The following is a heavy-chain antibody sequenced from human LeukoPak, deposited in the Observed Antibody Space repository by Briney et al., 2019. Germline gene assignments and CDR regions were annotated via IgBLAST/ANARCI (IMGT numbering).Heavy chain of an antibody. Sequence: GGSLRLSCAASGFTVSSNHMNWVRQAPGKGLEWVSLIHSGGSTYYADSVKGRFTISRDNSRNTVDLQMNSLRAEDTAVYYCARGLAQAGVLGVFDYWGQGALVTVSS. CDR3: ARGLAQAGVLGVFDY. D-gene: IGHD3-16*01. CDR2: IHSGGST. J-gene: IGHJ4*02. V-gene: IGHV3-53*01. CDR1: GFTVSSNH.